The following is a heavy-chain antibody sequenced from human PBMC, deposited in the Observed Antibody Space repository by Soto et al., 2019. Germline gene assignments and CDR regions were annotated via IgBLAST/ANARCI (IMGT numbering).Heavy chain of an antibody. J-gene: IGHJ3*02. D-gene: IGHD2-15*01. Sequence: SQTLSLTCAISGDSVSSNSAAWNWIRQSPSRGLEWLGRTYYRSKWYNDYAVSVKSRITINPDTSKNQFSLQLNSVTPEDTAVYYCARDFVVLVAAAGRDVFAIWRHGTMVSGS. V-gene: IGHV6-1*01. CDR3: ARDFVVLVAAAGRDVFAI. CDR2: TYYRSKWYN. CDR1: GDSVSSNSAA.